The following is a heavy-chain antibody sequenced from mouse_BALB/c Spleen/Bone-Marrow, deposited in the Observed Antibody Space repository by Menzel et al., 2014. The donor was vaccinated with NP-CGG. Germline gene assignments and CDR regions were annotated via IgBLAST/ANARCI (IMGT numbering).Heavy chain of an antibody. Sequence: EVKVVESGGGLVQPKGSLKLSCAASGFTFNTYAMNWVRQAPGKGLEWVARIRSKSNNYATYYADSVKDRFTIPRDESQSMLYLQMNNLKTEDTAMYYCVSHGSWFAYWGQGTLVTVSA. V-gene: IGHV10-1*02. CDR2: IRSKSNNYAT. CDR1: GFTFNTYA. J-gene: IGHJ3*01. CDR3: VSHGSWFAY.